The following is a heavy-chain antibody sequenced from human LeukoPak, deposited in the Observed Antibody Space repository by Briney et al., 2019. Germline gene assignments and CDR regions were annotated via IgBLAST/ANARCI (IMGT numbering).Heavy chain of an antibody. CDR3: ARGYYDSSGYSPNFDY. Sequence: PSETLSLTCTVSGVSISSYYWSWIRQPPGKGLEWIGYIYYSGSTNYNPSLKSRVTISVDTSKNQFSLKLSSVTAADTAVYYCARGYYDSSGYSPNFDYWGQGTLVTVSS. CDR1: GVSISSYY. CDR2: IYYSGST. V-gene: IGHV4-59*01. J-gene: IGHJ4*02. D-gene: IGHD3-22*01.